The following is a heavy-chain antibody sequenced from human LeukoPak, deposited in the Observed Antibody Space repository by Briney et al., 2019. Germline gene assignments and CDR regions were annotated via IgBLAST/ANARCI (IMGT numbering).Heavy chain of an antibody. CDR3: ARGPIVVVPAGGTFDI. Sequence: GGSLRLACAASGFTFSSYWMYWVRQAPGEGLVWVSRINSDGSSTSYADSVKGRFTISRDNAKNTLYLQMNSLRAEDTAVYFCARGPIVVVPAGGTFDIWGQGTMVTVSS. CDR2: INSDGSST. D-gene: IGHD2-2*01. CDR1: GFTFSSYW. V-gene: IGHV3-74*01. J-gene: IGHJ3*02.